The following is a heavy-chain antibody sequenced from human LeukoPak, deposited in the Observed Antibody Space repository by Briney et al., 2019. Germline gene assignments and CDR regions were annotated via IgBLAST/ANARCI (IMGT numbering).Heavy chain of an antibody. V-gene: IGHV1-8*01. CDR1: GYTFTSYD. Sequence: ASVKVSCKASGYTFTSYDLNWVRQATGQGLEWMGWMNPNSGNTGYAPKFQGRVTMTRNTSISTACMELSSLRSEDTAVYYCARKGPANYYYYYMDVWGKGTSVTVSS. D-gene: IGHD2-2*01. CDR3: ARKGPANYYYYYMDV. J-gene: IGHJ6*03. CDR2: MNPNSGNT.